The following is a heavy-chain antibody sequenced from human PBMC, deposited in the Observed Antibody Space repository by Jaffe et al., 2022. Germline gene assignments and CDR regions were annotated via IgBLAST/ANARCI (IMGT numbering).Heavy chain of an antibody. CDR3: ARGGYYDSSGYYTGPDY. J-gene: IGHJ4*02. CDR1: GYTFTSYY. Sequence: QVQLVQSGAEVKKPGASVKVSCKASGYTFTSYYMHWVRQAPGQGLEWMGIINPSGGSTSYAQKFQGRVTMTRDTSTSTVYMELSSLRSEDTAVYYCARGGYYDSSGYYTGPDYWGQGTLVTVSS. D-gene: IGHD3-22*01. CDR2: INPSGGST. V-gene: IGHV1-46*01.